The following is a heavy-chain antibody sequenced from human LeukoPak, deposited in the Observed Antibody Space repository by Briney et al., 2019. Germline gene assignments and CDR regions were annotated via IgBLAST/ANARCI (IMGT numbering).Heavy chain of an antibody. CDR1: GFTFSNYD. J-gene: IGHJ6*04. CDR3: ARDGYGNNYMDV. V-gene: IGHV3-13*01. Sequence: PGGSLRLSCAASGFTFSNYDMHWVRQGRGKGLEWVSAIGTAGNTYYPDSVKGRFTISRDNSKNTLSLQMNNLRAEDAAVYYCARDGYGNNYMDVWGKGTTVTVSS. D-gene: IGHD1/OR15-1a*01. CDR2: IGTAGNT.